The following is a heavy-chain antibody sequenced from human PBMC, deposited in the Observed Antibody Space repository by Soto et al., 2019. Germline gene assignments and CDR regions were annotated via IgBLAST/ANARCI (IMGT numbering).Heavy chain of an antibody. D-gene: IGHD6-25*01. V-gene: IGHV3-11*01. CDR1: GFTFSDYY. J-gene: IGHJ4*02. CDR2: ISTGGSAI. Sequence: LRLSCAVSGFTFSDYYMNWIRQAPGKRLEWLSYISTGGSAIYYADSVRGRFTISRDNAKNSLYLQMNSLRAEDTAVYYCARGPLAATDVAQPGFDYWGQGTLVTVSS. CDR3: ARGPLAATDVAQPGFDY.